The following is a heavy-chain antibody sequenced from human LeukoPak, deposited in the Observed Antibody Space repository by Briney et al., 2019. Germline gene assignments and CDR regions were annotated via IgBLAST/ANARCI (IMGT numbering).Heavy chain of an antibody. D-gene: IGHD4-17*01. J-gene: IGHJ6*02. V-gene: IGHV4-30-2*01. Sequence: SQTLSLTCAVSGASISSGDYSWNWMRQPPGKGLEWIGYIYHTGHTYYSPSLKSRVTISVDTSRNQFSLQLRSVTAADTAVYYCAREDPQTTVPEGMDVWGQGTTVIVSS. CDR1: GASISSGDYS. CDR2: IYHTGHT. CDR3: AREDPQTTVPEGMDV.